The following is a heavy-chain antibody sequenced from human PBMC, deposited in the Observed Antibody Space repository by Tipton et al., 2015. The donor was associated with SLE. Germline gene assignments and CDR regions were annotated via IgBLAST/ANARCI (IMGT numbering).Heavy chain of an antibody. CDR1: GGPLYKLNHF. J-gene: IGHJ4*02. CDR2: INHSGSS. V-gene: IGHV4-39*01. CDR3: ARGRGGKPLDY. Sequence: GLVKPSETLSLTCTVSGGPLYKLNHFWGWIRQPPGKGLEWIGEINHSGSSNYNPSLKSRVTISVDTSKNQFSLNLNSVTAADTAVYYCARGRGGKPLDYWGQGTLVTVSS. D-gene: IGHD4-23*01.